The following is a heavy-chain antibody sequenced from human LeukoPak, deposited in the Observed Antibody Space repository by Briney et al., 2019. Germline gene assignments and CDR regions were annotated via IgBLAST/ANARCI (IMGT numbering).Heavy chain of an antibody. CDR2: INPNSGGT. Sequence: ASVKVSCKASGYTFTSYAMNWVRQAPGQGLEWMGWINPNSGGTNYAQKFQGRVTMTRDTSISTAYMELSRLRSDDTAVYYCARVTAVAFGKNFDYWGQGTLVTVSS. D-gene: IGHD6-19*01. V-gene: IGHV1-2*02. J-gene: IGHJ4*02. CDR1: GYTFTSYA. CDR3: ARVTAVAFGKNFDY.